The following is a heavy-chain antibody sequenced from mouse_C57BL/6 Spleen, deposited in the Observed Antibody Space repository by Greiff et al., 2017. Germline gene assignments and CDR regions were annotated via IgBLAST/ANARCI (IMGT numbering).Heavy chain of an antibody. CDR1: GYTFTSYW. Sequence: QVQLQQPGAELVKPGASVKLSCKASGYTFTSYWMHWVKQRPGQGLEWIGMIHPNSGSTNYNEKFKSKATLTVDKSSSTAYMQLSSLTSEDSAVYYCASPYDYDDGAYYFDYWGQGTTLTVSS. J-gene: IGHJ2*01. D-gene: IGHD2-4*01. CDR2: IHPNSGST. V-gene: IGHV1-64*01. CDR3: ASPYDYDDGAYYFDY.